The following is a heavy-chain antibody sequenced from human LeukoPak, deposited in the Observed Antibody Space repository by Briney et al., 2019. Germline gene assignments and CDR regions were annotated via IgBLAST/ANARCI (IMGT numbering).Heavy chain of an antibody. D-gene: IGHD5-18*01. V-gene: IGHV3-48*03. CDR1: GFTFSTYE. Sequence: GGSLRLSCAASGFTFSTYEINWVRQAPGKGLEWVSYINSSGSTIYYADSVKGRFTISRDSAKNSLYLQMNSLRAEDTAVYYCARAGYSYAYKDYYYGMDVWGQGTTVTVSS. J-gene: IGHJ6*02. CDR2: INSSGSTI. CDR3: ARAGYSYAYKDYYYGMDV.